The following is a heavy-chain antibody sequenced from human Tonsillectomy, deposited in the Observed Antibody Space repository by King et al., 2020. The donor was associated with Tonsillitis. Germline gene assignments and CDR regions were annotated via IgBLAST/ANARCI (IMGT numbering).Heavy chain of an antibody. CDR3: ARGGWLQSFDY. CDR1: GYTFSTYY. D-gene: IGHD5-24*01. V-gene: IGHV1-46*01. CDR2: INPSSDST. J-gene: IGHJ4*02. Sequence: VQLVESGAEVKKPGASVTVSCKASGYTFSTYYMFWVRQAPGQGLEWMGIINPSSDSTTYTQKFQGRVTMTRDTSTSTVYMELSSLRSEDTAVYYCARGGWLQSFDYWGQGTLVTVSS.